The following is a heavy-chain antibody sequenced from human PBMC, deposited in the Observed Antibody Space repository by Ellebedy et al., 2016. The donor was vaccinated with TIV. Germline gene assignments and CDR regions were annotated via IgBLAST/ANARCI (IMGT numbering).Heavy chain of an antibody. V-gene: IGHV4-39*07. CDR1: GDSITSRTYY. Sequence: MPGGSLSLSCTVSGDSITSRTYYWAWIRQSPGKGLEWVGTVYESGTTYYNPSLKSRVTISIDTSKNQFSLKLSSITAADTAVYYCARVTKIDFLRPNDAFDIWGQGTMVTVSS. J-gene: IGHJ3*02. D-gene: IGHD3-9*01. CDR2: VYESGTT. CDR3: ARVTKIDFLRPNDAFDI.